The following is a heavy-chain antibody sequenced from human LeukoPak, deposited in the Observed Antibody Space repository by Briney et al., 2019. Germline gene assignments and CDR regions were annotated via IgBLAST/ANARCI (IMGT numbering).Heavy chain of an antibody. J-gene: IGHJ4*02. CDR3: AKDFYSSSWYYFDY. D-gene: IGHD6-13*01. Sequence: GGSLRLSCAASGFTFSSYGMHWVRQAPGKGLEWVAVISYDGSNKYYADSVKGRFTISRDNSKNTLYLQMNSLRAEDTAVYYCAKDFYSSSWYYFDYWGQGTLVTVSS. CDR2: ISYDGSNK. V-gene: IGHV3-30*18. CDR1: GFTFSSYG.